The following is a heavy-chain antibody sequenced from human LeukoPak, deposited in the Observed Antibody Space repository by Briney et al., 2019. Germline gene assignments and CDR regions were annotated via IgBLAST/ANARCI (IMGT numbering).Heavy chain of an antibody. CDR1: GFTFSSYS. V-gene: IGHV3-30*03. CDR2: ISYDGSNK. Sequence: GGSLRLSCAASGFTFSSYSMNWVRQAPGKGLEWVAVISYDGSNKYYADSVKGRFTISRDNSKNTLYLQMNSLRAEDTAVYYCARGAGRYFDYWGQGTLVTVSS. CDR3: ARGAGRYFDY. J-gene: IGHJ4*02.